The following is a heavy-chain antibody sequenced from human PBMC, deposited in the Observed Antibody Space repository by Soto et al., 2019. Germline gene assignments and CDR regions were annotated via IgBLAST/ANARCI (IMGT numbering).Heavy chain of an antibody. CDR3: AIGPWNYGDNGFDP. V-gene: IGHV4-30-2*01. D-gene: IGHD1-7*01. CDR1: DDSISSGGHS. Sequence: QLQLQESDSGLVKPSQTLSLTCTVSDDSISSGGHSWSWIRQPPGKGMEWIGYIYHTGSTHYNPSLNTPVTISVDTSKNQFSLRLTAVTAADTAVYYCAIGPWNYGDNGFDPWGQGTLVTVSS. CDR2: IYHTGST. J-gene: IGHJ5*02.